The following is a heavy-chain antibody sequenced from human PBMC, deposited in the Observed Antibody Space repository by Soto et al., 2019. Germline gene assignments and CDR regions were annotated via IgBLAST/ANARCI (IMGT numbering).Heavy chain of an antibody. D-gene: IGHD3-16*01. CDR2: INPNSGGT. V-gene: IGHV1-2*04. J-gene: IGHJ6*02. CDR1: GYTFTGYY. Sequence: ASVKVSCKXSGYTFTGYYMHWVRQAPGQGLEWMGWINPNSGGTNYAQRFQGWVTMTRDTSISTAYMELSRLRSDDTAVYYCAREGSLRGIPPYGMDVWGQGTTVTVSS. CDR3: AREGSLRGIPPYGMDV.